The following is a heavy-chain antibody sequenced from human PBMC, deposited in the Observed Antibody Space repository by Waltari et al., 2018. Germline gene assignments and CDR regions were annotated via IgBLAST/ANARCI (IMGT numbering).Heavy chain of an antibody. CDR3: VKYSGFDYFFDY. J-gene: IGHJ4*02. D-gene: IGHD5-12*01. CDR1: GSIFGNCN. V-gene: IGHV3-30*18. CDR2: ISHDGSNK. Sequence: QFQLVESGGGVVQPGRYLRLSCAASGSIFGNCNMHWVRQTPGQGLQWVAAISHDGSNKDYADSVKSRFTVSRDNSNNTLYLQINSLRADDTGIYFCVKYSGFDYFFDYWGQGTLVTVSS.